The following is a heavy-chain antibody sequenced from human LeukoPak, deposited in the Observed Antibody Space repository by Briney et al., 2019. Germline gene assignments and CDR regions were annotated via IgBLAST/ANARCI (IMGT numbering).Heavy chain of an antibody. D-gene: IGHD3-10*01. CDR1: GFMFSIYE. CDR2: ITDSGSAK. V-gene: IGHV3-48*03. CDR3: ARYRFGEFDAFDL. J-gene: IGHJ3*01. Sequence: PGGSLRLSCAASGFMFSIYEMNWVRQAPGKGLEWVSYITDSGSAKNYADSVKGRFTISRDNANNSLFLQMNSLRAEDTALYFCARYRFGEFDAFDLWGQGTMVTVSS.